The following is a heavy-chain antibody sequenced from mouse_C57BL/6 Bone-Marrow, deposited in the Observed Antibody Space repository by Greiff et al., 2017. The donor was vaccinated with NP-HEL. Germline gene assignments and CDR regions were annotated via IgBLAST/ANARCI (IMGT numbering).Heavy chain of an antibody. V-gene: IGHV1-84*01. D-gene: IGHD2-3*01. Sequence: VQVVESGPELVKPGASVKISCKASGYTFTDYYINWVKQRPGQGLEWIGWIYPGSGNTKYNEKFKGKATLTVDTSSSTAYMQLSSLTSEDSAVYFCARSGDGYHEKGFDYWGQGTTLTVSS. J-gene: IGHJ2*01. CDR3: ARSGDGYHEKGFDY. CDR2: IYPGSGNT. CDR1: GYTFTDYY.